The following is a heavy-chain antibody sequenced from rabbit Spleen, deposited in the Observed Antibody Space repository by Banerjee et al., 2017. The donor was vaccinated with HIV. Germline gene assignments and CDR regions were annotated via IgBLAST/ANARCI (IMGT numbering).Heavy chain of an antibody. CDR1: GFPFSSKAV. CDR3: ARDLVGVIGWNFYL. CDR2: IAGSSSGFT. Sequence: EQLEESGGGLVQPEGSLTLTCKASGFPFSSKAVMCWVRQAPGKGLEWISCIAGSSSGFTYSATWASARFTISRTSSTTVTLRMTSLTAADRATYFCARDLVGVIGWNFYLWGPGTLVTVS. V-gene: IGHV1S45*01. J-gene: IGHJ4*01. D-gene: IGHD1-1*01.